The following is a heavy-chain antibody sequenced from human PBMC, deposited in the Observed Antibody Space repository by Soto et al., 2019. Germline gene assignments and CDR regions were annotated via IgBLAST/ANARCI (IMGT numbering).Heavy chain of an antibody. CDR1: GFTVSFCA. D-gene: IGHD1-26*01. CDR2: IRGSGGDT. CDR3: VKGHSESYYYFDY. V-gene: IGHV3-23*01. J-gene: IGHJ4*02. Sequence: EVQLLESGGGLVQPGGSLRLSCAASGFTVSFCAMSWVRQAPGKGLEWVSSIRGSGGDTYFADSVRGRFTISRDNSKNTLYLQMNSLRVADPAVYYCVKGHSESYYYFDYWGQGTLVTVSS.